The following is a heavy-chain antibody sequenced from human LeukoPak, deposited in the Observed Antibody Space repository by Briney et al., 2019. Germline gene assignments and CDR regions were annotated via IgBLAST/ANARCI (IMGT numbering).Heavy chain of an antibody. J-gene: IGHJ4*02. CDR3: ARDQYDTWSRRGNFDS. CDR2: IKLDGSEK. CDR1: GFTFGKYW. D-gene: IGHD3/OR15-3a*01. Sequence: SGGSLRLSCVASGFTFGKYWMSWVRQAPGKGLEWVANIKLDGSEKNYVDSVKGRFTISRDNTKNSLYLQMNSLRAEDTVVFYCARDQYDTWSRRGNFDSWGQGTLVTVSS. V-gene: IGHV3-7*03.